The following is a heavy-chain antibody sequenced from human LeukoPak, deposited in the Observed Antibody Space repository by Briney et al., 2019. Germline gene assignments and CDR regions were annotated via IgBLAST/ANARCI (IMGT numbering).Heavy chain of an antibody. D-gene: IGHD2-2*01. CDR2: ISGSGGST. CDR1: GFTFSSYA. Sequence: PGGSLRLSCAASGFTFSSYAMSWVRQAPGKGLEWVSAISGSGGSTYYADSVKGRFTISRDNSKNTLYLQMNSLRAEDTAVYYCAKWVVVVPAAKGIDYWGQGTLVNVSS. V-gene: IGHV3-23*01. CDR3: AKWVVVVPAAKGIDY. J-gene: IGHJ4*02.